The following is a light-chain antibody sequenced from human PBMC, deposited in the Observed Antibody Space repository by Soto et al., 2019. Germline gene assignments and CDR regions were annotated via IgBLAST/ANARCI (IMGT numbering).Light chain of an antibody. V-gene: IGKV3-15*01. CDR1: QSVSSN. J-gene: IGKJ4*01. CDR3: QQYNNWPPLT. Sequence: EIVMTQSPATLSVSPGERATPSGRASQSVSSNLAWYQQKPGQAPRHLIYGASTRATGIPARFSGSGSWTAYSPLISSRQSEDFAVSYCQQYNNWPPLTFGGGTKVEIK. CDR2: GAS.